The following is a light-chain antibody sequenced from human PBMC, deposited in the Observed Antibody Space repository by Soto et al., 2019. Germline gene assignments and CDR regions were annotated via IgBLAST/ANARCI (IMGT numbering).Light chain of an antibody. V-gene: IGKV3-20*01. CDR3: QQYGSSPYT. CDR1: QSVSRNY. Sequence: EIVLTQSPGTLSLSPGERATLSCRASQSVSRNYLAWYQQKPGLAPRVLIYGVSSRATGIPDRFSGSGSGTDFTLTISRLEPEDIAVYYCQQYGSSPYTFGQGNKLEIK. CDR2: GVS. J-gene: IGKJ2*01.